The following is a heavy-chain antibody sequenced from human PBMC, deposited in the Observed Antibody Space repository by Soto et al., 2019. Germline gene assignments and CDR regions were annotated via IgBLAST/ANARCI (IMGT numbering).Heavy chain of an antibody. J-gene: IGHJ3*02. Sequence: PGGSLRLSCAASGFTFHSYAMHWVRQAPGKGLEWVAVISYDGSNKYYADSVKGRFTISRDNSKNTLYLQMNSLRAEDTAVYYCARVREWELLGAFDIWGQGTMVTVSS. CDR3: ARVREWELLGAFDI. V-gene: IGHV3-30-3*01. CDR1: GFTFHSYA. CDR2: ISYDGSNK. D-gene: IGHD1-26*01.